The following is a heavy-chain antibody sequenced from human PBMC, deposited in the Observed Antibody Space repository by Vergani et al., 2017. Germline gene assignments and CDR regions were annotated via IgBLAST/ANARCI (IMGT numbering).Heavy chain of an antibody. V-gene: IGHV2-26*01. CDR3: ARRCIVGATIDWFDP. CDR2: IFSNDER. D-gene: IGHD1-26*01. Sequence: QVTLKESGPVLVKPTETLTLTCTVSGFSLSNARMGVSWIRQPPGKALEWLAHIFSNDERSYSTSLKSRLTISKDTSKSQVVLTMTNMDPVDTATYYCARRCIVGATIDWFDPWGQGTLVTVSS. CDR1: GFSLSNARMG. J-gene: IGHJ5*02.